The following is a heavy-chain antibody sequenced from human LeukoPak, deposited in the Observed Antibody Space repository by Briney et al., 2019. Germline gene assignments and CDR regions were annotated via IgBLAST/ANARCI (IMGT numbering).Heavy chain of an antibody. Sequence: GESLKISCKGSGYSFTSYWIGWVRQMPGKGLEWMGIIYPGDSDTRYSPSFQGQVTISADKSISTAYLQCSSLKASDTAMYYCARYIAAREMNFDYWAREPWSPSPQ. J-gene: IGHJ4*02. CDR1: GYSFTSYW. D-gene: IGHD6-6*01. CDR2: IYPGDSDT. V-gene: IGHV5-51*01. CDR3: ARYIAAREMNFDY.